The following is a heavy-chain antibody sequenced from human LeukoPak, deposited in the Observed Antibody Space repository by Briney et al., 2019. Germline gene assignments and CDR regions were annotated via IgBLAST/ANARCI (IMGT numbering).Heavy chain of an antibody. V-gene: IGHV4-39*01. J-gene: IGHJ6*03. CDR3: ARHAIPYCSSTSCYLEDYYYYYMDV. Sequence: SQTLSLTCTVSGGSISSGDYYWSWIRQPPGKGLGWIGSIYYSGSTYYNPSLKSRVTISVDTSKNQFSLKLSSVTAADTAVYYCARHAIPYCSSTSCYLEDYYYYYMDVWGKGTTVTVSS. CDR2: IYYSGST. D-gene: IGHD2-2*01. CDR1: GGSISSGDYY.